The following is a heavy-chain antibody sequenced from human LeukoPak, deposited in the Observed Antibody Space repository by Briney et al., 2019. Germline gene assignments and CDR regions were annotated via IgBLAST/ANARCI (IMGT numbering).Heavy chain of an antibody. CDR2: IDPSDSYT. V-gene: IGHV5-10-1*01. J-gene: IGHJ4*02. D-gene: IGHD6-19*01. CDR3: ARPVGWDRYYCDY. Sequence: GESLRISCKGPGYSFTSYWISWVGQMPGEGLEWMGRIDPSDSYTNYSPSFQGHVTISADKSISTAYLQWSSLKASDTAMYYCARPVGWDRYYCDYWGQGTLVTVSS. CDR1: GYSFTSYW.